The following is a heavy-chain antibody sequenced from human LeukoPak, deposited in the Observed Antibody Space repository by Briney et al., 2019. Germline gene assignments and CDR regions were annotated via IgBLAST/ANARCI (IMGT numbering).Heavy chain of an antibody. V-gene: IGHV4-30-4*08. CDR3: AREARGLGYYDSSGYRAFDI. CDR2: IYYSGST. CDR1: GGSFSSGGYY. D-gene: IGHD3-22*01. Sequence: SENLSLTCTVSGGSFSSGGYYWSWIRQPPGKGLEWIGYIYYSGSTKYNPSLKSRVYISEDTSKNQFSLKLTSVTAADTAVYYCAREARGLGYYDSSGYRAFDIWGQGTMVTVSS. J-gene: IGHJ3*02.